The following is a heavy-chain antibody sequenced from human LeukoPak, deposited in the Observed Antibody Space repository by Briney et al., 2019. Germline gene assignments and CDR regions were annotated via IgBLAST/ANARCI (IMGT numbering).Heavy chain of an antibody. V-gene: IGHV3-23*01. CDR2: LSGSGANT. D-gene: IGHD3-22*01. CDR1: GFTFSSYA. CDR3: AKDREPIVVVLTTAIDY. J-gene: IGHJ4*02. Sequence: GGSLRLSCAASGFTFSSYAMSWVRQAPGKGLEWVSALSGSGANTYYADSVKGRFTISRDNSKNTLYLQVNSLRAEDTAVYYCAKDREPIVVVLTTAIDYWGQGTLVTVSS.